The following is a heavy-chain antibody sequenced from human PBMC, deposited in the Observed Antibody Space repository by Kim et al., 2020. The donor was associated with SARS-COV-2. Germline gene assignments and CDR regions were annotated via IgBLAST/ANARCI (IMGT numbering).Heavy chain of an antibody. D-gene: IGHD3-10*01. CDR2: INPNSGGT. J-gene: IGHJ5*02. CDR3: AREEGSSTDPTYYYGSGSYPKGWFDP. Sequence: ASVKVSCKASGYTFTGYYMHWVRQAPGQGLEWMGRINPNSGGTNYAQKFQGRVTMTRDTSISTAYMELSRLRSDDTAVYYCAREEGSSTDPTYYYGSGSYPKGWFDPWGQGTLVTVSS. CDR1: GYTFTGYY. V-gene: IGHV1-2*06.